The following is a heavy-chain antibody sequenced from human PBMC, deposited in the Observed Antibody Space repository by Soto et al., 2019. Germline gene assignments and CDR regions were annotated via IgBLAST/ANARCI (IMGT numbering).Heavy chain of an antibody. V-gene: IGHV2-26*01. CDR2: IFSNDET. Sequence: QVTLKESGPVLVKPTETLTLTCTVSGFSLSEARMGVSWIRQPPGKALEWLAHIFSNDETSYSASLKSRLTISKDTSKSQVVLTMTNMDPVDTATYYCARMHTVNVGRTLDYGGQGTLVAVSS. J-gene: IGHJ4*02. CDR1: GFSLSEARMG. D-gene: IGHD4-17*01. CDR3: ARMHTVNVGRTLDY.